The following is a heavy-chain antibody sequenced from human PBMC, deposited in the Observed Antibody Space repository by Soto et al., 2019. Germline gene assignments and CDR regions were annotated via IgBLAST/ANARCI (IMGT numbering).Heavy chain of an antibody. CDR1: GGTFSSYA. V-gene: IGHV1-69*12. D-gene: IGHD2-15*01. CDR3: ARESRYCSGGSCYFLPGIDY. CDR2: IIPIFGTA. J-gene: IGHJ4*02. Sequence: QVQLVQSGAEVKKPGSSVKVSCKAAGGTFSSYAIRWVRQAPGQGLEWMGGIIPIFGTANYAQKFQGRVTSIADESTSTAYIDLSSMRSEETAVYYCARESRYCSGGSCYFLPGIDYWGQGTLVTVSS.